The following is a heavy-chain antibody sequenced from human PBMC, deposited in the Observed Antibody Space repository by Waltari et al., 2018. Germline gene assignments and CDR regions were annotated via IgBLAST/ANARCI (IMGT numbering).Heavy chain of an antibody. CDR2: ISGSGDSI. Sequence: ELQLLESGGGFVQPGGSLRLLCAASGFSFGNYAMTWVRQAPGKGLEWVSGISGSGDSIYYADSGKGRFTISRYNSKNTLTLQVNSLRGEDTAVYYCARLNDDHDFQALDFWGQGTLVTVSS. V-gene: IGHV3-23*01. J-gene: IGHJ4*02. CDR3: ARLNDDHDFQALDF. D-gene: IGHD1-1*01. CDR1: GFSFGNYA.